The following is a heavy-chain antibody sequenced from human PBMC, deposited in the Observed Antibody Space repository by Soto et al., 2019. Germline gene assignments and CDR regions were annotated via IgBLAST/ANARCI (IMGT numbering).Heavy chain of an antibody. Sequence: ASLKVSCKTSGCSFASYGILGVRQSRSRVFEWMGWISPQNDDTTCAQKFRGRVTMTTETSTSTAYLELRSLESADTAVYYCARPYDYVWGSFRWNAFDIWGQGTMVTV. CDR2: ISPQNDDT. V-gene: IGHV1-18*01. CDR3: ARPYDYVWGSFRWNAFDI. D-gene: IGHD3-16*02. CDR1: GCSFASYG. J-gene: IGHJ3*02.